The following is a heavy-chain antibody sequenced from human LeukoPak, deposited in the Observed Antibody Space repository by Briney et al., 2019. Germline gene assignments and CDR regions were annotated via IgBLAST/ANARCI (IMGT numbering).Heavy chain of an antibody. V-gene: IGHV3-30*14. J-gene: IGHJ4*02. CDR1: GFTFSSYA. D-gene: IGHD1-14*01. CDR3: ARGYNY. CDR2: ISYDGSNE. Sequence: GGSLRLSCTASGFTFSSYAMHWVRQAPGKGLEWVAVISYDGSNEYYADSVKGRFTISRDNSKNTLYLQMNSLRAEDTAVYYCARGYNYWGQGTLVTVSS.